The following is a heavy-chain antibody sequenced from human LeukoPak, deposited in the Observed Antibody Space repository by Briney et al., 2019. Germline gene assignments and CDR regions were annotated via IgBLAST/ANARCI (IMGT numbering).Heavy chain of an antibody. D-gene: IGHD6-6*01. Sequence: GGSLRLSCAASGFTLSSYTMGWVRQAPGKGLEWVSAISTSDAGTYYADSVKGRFTISRDNSRNTLYLQMNSLRADDTAVYYCAREGGRDSSSMGRGDYWGQGTLVTVSS. CDR2: ISTSDAGT. CDR1: GFTLSSYT. V-gene: IGHV3-23*01. J-gene: IGHJ4*02. CDR3: AREGGRDSSSMGRGDY.